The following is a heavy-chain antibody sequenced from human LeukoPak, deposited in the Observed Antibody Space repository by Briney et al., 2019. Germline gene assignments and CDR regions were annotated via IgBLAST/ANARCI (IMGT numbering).Heavy chain of an antibody. D-gene: IGHD3-22*01. CDR1: GYTFTSYY. CDR3: ARGYDYYDSSGYGGY. CDR2: INPSGGST. J-gene: IGHJ4*02. V-gene: IGHV1-46*01. Sequence: ASVKVSCKASGYTFTSYYMHWVRQAPGQGLEWMGIINPSGGSTSYAQKFQGRVTMTRNMSTSTVYMELSSLRSEDTAVYYCARGYDYYDSSGYGGYWGQGTLVTVSS.